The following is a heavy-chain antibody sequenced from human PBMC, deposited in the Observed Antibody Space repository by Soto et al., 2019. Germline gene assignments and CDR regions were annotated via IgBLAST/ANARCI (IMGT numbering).Heavy chain of an antibody. CDR1: GGSISSGGYY. Sequence: SETLSLTCTVSGGSISSGGYYWSWIRQHPGKGLEWIGYIYYSGSTYYNPSLKSRVTISVDTSKNQFSLKLSSVTAADTAVYYCARDSISVCSSTSCPPERYYYYGMDVWGQGTTVTVSS. J-gene: IGHJ6*02. D-gene: IGHD2-2*01. CDR3: ARDSISVCSSTSCPPERYYYYGMDV. CDR2: IYYSGST. V-gene: IGHV4-31*03.